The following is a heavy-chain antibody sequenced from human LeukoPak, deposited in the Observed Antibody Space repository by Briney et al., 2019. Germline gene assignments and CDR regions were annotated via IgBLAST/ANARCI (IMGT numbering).Heavy chain of an antibody. CDR3: ARGEGYSISWYRGLFDY. Sequence: PGGSLRLSCAASGFTFSSYAMSWVRQAPGKGLEWVSAISGSGCSTYYADSVKGRFTVSRDNAKNSLYLQMNSLRDEDTAVYYCARGEGYSISWYRGLFDYWGQGTLVTVSS. CDR1: GFTFSSYA. V-gene: IGHV3-23*01. CDR2: ISGSGCST. D-gene: IGHD6-13*01. J-gene: IGHJ4*02.